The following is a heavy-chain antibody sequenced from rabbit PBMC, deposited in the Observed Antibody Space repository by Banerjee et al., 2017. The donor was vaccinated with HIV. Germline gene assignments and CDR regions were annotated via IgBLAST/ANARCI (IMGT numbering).Heavy chain of an antibody. CDR2: ITTGDGST. CDR1: GFSFNNKYV. CDR3: ARDLAGVIGWNFDL. V-gene: IGHV1S47*01. Sequence: QEQLEESGGGLVQPEGSLTLTCTASGFSFNNKYVMCWVRQAPGKGLEWIACITTGDGSTYYAGWVNDRFTISKDTNENTLYLQLNSLTAADTATYFCARDLAGVIGWNFDLWGPGTLVTVS. D-gene: IGHD4-1*01. J-gene: IGHJ4*01.